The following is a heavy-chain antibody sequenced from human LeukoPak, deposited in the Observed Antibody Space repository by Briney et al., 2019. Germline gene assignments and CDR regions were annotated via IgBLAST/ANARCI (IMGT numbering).Heavy chain of an antibody. CDR3: ARTNDENCDSSGYYFDY. CDR1: GGTFSSYA. CDR2: IIPIFGTA. D-gene: IGHD3-22*01. J-gene: IGHJ4*02. V-gene: IGHV1-69*01. Sequence: SVKVSCKASGGTFSSYAISWVRQAPGQGLEWMGGIIPIFGTANYAQKFQGRVTITADESTSTAYMELSSLRSEDTAVYYCARTNDENCDSSGYYFDYWGQGTLVTVSS.